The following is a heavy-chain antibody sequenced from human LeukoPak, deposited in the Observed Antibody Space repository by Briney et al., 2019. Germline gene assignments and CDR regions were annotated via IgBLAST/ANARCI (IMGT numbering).Heavy chain of an antibody. V-gene: IGHV3-23*01. Sequence: GGSLRLSCAASGFTFSSYAMSWVRQAPGEGLEWVSAISGSGGSTYNADSGKGRFTISRDNSQNTLYLQMNSLRAEDTAVYYCAKARFGWVGDALDIWGQGTMVTVSS. D-gene: IGHD3-16*01. CDR3: AKARFGWVGDALDI. J-gene: IGHJ3*02. CDR1: GFTFSSYA. CDR2: ISGSGGST.